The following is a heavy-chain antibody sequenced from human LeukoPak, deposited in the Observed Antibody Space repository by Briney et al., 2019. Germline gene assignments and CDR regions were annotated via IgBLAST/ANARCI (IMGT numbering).Heavy chain of an antibody. D-gene: IGHD6-19*01. V-gene: IGHV4-4*02. CDR2: IYHAGST. Sequence: SETLSLTCTVSGASISSSNWWTWVRQPPGEALEWIGEIYHAGSTKYNPSLKSRLTISVDKSNNSFSLSLTSVTAADTAFYYCARAAAVTGQFEFWGQGTLVTVSS. J-gene: IGHJ4*02. CDR3: ARAAAVTGQFEF. CDR1: GASISSSNW.